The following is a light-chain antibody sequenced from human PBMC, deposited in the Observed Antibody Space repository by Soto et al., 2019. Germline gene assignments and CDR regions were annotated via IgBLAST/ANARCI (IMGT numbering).Light chain of an antibody. CDR3: QQYNAYSGT. CDR2: DAS. J-gene: IGKJ1*01. Sequence: DIQMTQFPSTLSASVGDRVTITCRASQKISSWLAWYQQKPGKAPKLLIYDASSLESGVPSRFSGSGSGTEFTLTISSLQPDDFATYYCQQYNAYSGTFGQGTKVEIK. V-gene: IGKV1-5*01. CDR1: QKISSW.